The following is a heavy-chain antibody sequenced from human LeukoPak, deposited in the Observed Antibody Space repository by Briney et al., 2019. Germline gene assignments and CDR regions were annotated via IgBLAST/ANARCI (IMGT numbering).Heavy chain of an antibody. D-gene: IGHD1-26*01. CDR1: GYSFTSYW. CDR3: ARRRGSYSGDY. J-gene: IGHJ4*02. Sequence: GESLKISCKGSGYSFTSYWIGWVRQMPGKGLEWMGIIYPGDSDTRYNPSFKGQVTISADTSTSTVYMELRSLRSDDTAVYYCARRRGSYSGDYWGQGTLVTVSS. CDR2: IYPGDSDT. V-gene: IGHV5-51*01.